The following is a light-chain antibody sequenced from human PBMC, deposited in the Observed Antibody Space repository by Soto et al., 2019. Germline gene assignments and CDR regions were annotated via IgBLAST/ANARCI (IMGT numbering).Light chain of an antibody. CDR1: QSVTNNY. V-gene: IGKV3-20*01. Sequence: EIVLTQSPGTLSLSPGERATLSCRASQSVTNNYLAWFQQKPGQAPRLRMYGASSRATGIPDRFSGSGSGTDFTLTITRLEPEDFAVYYCQQYASSRTFGQGTKVDIK. CDR2: GAS. CDR3: QQYASSRT. J-gene: IGKJ1*01.